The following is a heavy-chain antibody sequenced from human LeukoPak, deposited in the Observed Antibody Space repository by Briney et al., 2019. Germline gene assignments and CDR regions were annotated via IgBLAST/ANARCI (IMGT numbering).Heavy chain of an antibody. CDR3: ARNSDYYDYSHQSV. V-gene: IGHV3-30*04. Sequence: PGGSLRLSCAASGFTFSHYALHWVRQAPGKGLEWVALIGHDGADKYYADSVKGRFLISRDNSKNMLFLQMNSLIIEDTAVYYCARNSDYYDYSHQSVWGQGTLVIVS. J-gene: IGHJ4*02. CDR1: GFTFSHYA. D-gene: IGHD3-22*01. CDR2: IGHDGADK.